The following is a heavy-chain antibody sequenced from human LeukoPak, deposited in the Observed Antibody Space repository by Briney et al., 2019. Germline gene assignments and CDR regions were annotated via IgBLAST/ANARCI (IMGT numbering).Heavy chain of an antibody. J-gene: IGHJ4*02. V-gene: IGHV4-34*01. CDR3: ARASIVVVTAVDY. Sequence: SETLSLTCAVYGGSFSGYYWSWIRQPPGKGLEWIGEINHSGSTNYSPSLKSRVTISVDTSKNQFSLKLSSVTAADTAVYYCARASIVVVTAVDYWGQGTLVTVSS. D-gene: IGHD2-21*02. CDR2: INHSGST. CDR1: GGSFSGYY.